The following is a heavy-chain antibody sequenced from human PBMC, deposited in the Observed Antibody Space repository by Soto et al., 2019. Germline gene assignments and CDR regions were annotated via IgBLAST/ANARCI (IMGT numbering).Heavy chain of an antibody. V-gene: IGHV1-69*06. D-gene: IGHD5-18*01. Sequence: SVKVSCKASGGTFSIYAISGVGQSPGQGLDWMGGIIPIFGTANYAQKFQGRVTITADKSTSTAYMELSSLRSEDTAVYYCATFPPRRNTAMVPDWGQGTLVTVSS. CDR2: IIPIFGTA. CDR1: GGTFSIYA. J-gene: IGHJ4*02. CDR3: ATFPPRRNTAMVPD.